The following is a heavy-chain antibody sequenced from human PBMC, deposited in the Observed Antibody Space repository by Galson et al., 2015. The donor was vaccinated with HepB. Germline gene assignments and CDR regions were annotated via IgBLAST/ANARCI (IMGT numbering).Heavy chain of an antibody. Sequence: SLRLSCAASGFTFSSYAMYWVRQAPGKGLEWVAVISYDGSNKYYADSVKGRFTISRDNCKNTLYLQMNSLRAEDTAVYYCARDSHKFGIAAAGMRWGQGTLVSVSS. CDR3: ARDSHKFGIAAAGMR. CDR1: GFTFSSYA. CDR2: ISYDGSNK. D-gene: IGHD6-13*01. J-gene: IGHJ4*02. V-gene: IGHV3-30*04.